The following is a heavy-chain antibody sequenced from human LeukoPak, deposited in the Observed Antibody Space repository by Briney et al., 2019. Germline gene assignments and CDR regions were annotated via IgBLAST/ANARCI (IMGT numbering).Heavy chain of an antibody. J-gene: IGHJ5*02. Sequence: GGSLRLSCAASGFTFSSYWMSWVRQAPGKGLEWVANIKQDGSDIYYVDSVRGRFTISRDNAKNSLYLQMNSLRVEDTAVYCCARYHYDSSGYFSWGQGTLVTVSS. CDR1: GFTFSSYW. CDR3: ARYHYDSSGYFS. D-gene: IGHD3-22*01. CDR2: IKQDGSDI. V-gene: IGHV3-7*01.